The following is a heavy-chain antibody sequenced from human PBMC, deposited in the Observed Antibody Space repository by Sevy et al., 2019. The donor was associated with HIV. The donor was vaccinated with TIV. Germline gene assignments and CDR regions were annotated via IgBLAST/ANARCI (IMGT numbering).Heavy chain of an antibody. CDR3: ATAPGYYDSAPFDY. CDR2: IKSKIDGETT. CDR1: GFTFNNAW. V-gene: IGHV3-15*01. J-gene: IGHJ4*02. Sequence: VGSLRLSCAVSGFTFNNAWMNWVRQAPGTGLQWVGLIKSKIDGETTDYAAPVKGRFTISRDDSKNTLFLQMNSLKIEDTAVYYCATAPGYYDSAPFDYWGPGTLVTVSS. D-gene: IGHD3-22*01.